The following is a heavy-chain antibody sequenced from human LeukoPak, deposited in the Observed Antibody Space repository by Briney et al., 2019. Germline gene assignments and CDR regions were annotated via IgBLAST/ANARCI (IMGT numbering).Heavy chain of an antibody. J-gene: IGHJ6*02. V-gene: IGHV3-30*02. Sequence: GGSLRLSCAASGFTFSSYGMHWVRQTPGKGLEWVAFGRYDGSNKYYADSVKGRFTISRDNSKNTLYLQMNSLRAEDTAVYYCAKDSGVPPYYGSGSQPPTYYYYYGMDVWGQGTTVTVSS. D-gene: IGHD3-10*01. CDR2: GRYDGSNK. CDR3: AKDSGVPPYYGSGSQPPTYYYYYGMDV. CDR1: GFTFSSYG.